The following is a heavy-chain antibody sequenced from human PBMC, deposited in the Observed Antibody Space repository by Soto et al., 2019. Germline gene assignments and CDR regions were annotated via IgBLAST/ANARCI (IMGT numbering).Heavy chain of an antibody. D-gene: IGHD3-16*01. CDR1: GGSISGYY. Sequence: SETLSLTCTGSGGSISGYYWSWLRQPPGKGLEWIGYIYSIGSTNYNPSLRSRVTMSIDTSKNQFSLKLSSVTAADTAVYYCATYTVGEGGRGYWGQGTLVTVSS. J-gene: IGHJ4*02. V-gene: IGHV4-4*08. CDR2: IYSIGST. CDR3: ATYTVGEGGRGY.